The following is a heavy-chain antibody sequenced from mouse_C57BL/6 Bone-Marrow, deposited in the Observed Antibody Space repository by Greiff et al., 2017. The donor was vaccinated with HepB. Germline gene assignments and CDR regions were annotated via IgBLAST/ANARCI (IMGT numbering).Heavy chain of an antibody. J-gene: IGHJ1*03. CDR2: ISYDGSN. CDR1: GYSITSGYY. Sequence: EVKLLESGPGLVKPSQSLSLTCSVTGYSITSGYYWNWIRQFPGNKLEWMGYISYDGSNNYNPSLKNRISITRDTSKNQFFLKLNSVTTEDTATYYCARDQKWYFDVWGTGTTVTVSS. CDR3: ARDQKWYFDV. V-gene: IGHV3-6*01.